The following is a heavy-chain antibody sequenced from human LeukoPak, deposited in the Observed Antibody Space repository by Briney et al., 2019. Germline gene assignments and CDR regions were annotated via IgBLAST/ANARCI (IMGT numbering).Heavy chain of an antibody. CDR2: IYTSGST. Sequence: SETLSLTCTVSGGSISSYYWSWIRQPAGKGLEWIGRIYTSGSTNYNPSLKSRVTMSVDTSKNQFSLKLSSVTAADTAVYYCARERGSSWFLTFDYWGQGTLVTVSS. V-gene: IGHV4-4*07. CDR3: ARERGSSWFLTFDY. D-gene: IGHD6-13*01. CDR1: GGSISSYY. J-gene: IGHJ4*02.